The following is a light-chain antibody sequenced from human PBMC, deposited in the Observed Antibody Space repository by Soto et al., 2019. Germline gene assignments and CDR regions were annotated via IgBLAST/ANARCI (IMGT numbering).Light chain of an antibody. V-gene: IGLV2-23*01. Sequence: QSALTQPASVSGSPGQSITISCTGTSSDVGSYNLVSWYQQHPGKAPKLMIYEGSKRPSGVSNRFSGSKSGNTASLTISGLQAEYEADYYCCSYAGSSPYVFGTGTMVTVL. J-gene: IGLJ1*01. CDR3: CSYAGSSPYV. CDR2: EGS. CDR1: SSDVGSYNL.